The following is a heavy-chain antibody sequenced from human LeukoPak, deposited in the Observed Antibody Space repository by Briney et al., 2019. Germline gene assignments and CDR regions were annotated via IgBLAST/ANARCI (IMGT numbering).Heavy chain of an antibody. J-gene: IGHJ4*02. CDR3: ARDPNSGYYHYFDY. CDR2: ISYDGSNK. D-gene: IGHD3-22*01. V-gene: IGHV3-30-3*01. Sequence: PGGSLRLSCAASGFTFSSYAMHWVRQAPGKGLEWVAVISYDGSNKYYADSVKRRFTISRDSSKNTLYLQMNSLRAEATAVYYCARDPNSGYYHYFDYWGQGTLVTVSS. CDR1: GFTFSSYA.